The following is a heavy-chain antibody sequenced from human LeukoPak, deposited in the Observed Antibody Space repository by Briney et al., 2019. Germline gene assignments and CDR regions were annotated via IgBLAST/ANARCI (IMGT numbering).Heavy chain of an antibody. J-gene: IGHJ6*02. Sequence: GGSLRLSCAASGFTFSSYAMSWVRQAPGKGLEWVSAISGSGGSTYYADSVKGRFTISRDNSKNTLYLQMNSLRSEDTAVYYCASLPGGYSSGWQTYYYYGMDVWGQGTTVTVSS. D-gene: IGHD6-19*01. CDR1: GFTFSSYA. V-gene: IGHV3-23*01. CDR3: ASLPGGYSSGWQTYYYYGMDV. CDR2: ISGSGGST.